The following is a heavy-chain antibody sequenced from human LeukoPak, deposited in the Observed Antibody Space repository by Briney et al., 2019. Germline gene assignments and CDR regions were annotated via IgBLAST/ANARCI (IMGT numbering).Heavy chain of an antibody. CDR1: GFTFSSYW. CDR3: AKDILRWAFDV. D-gene: IGHD4-23*01. V-gene: IGHV3-23*01. Sequence: PGGSLRLSCAASGFTFSSYWMSWVRQAPGKGLEWVSALGGSDDRTDYADSVQGRFTISRDNSKNTLYLQMNSLRAEDTAVYYCAKDILRWAFDVWGQGTMVTVS. CDR2: LGGSDDRT. J-gene: IGHJ3*01.